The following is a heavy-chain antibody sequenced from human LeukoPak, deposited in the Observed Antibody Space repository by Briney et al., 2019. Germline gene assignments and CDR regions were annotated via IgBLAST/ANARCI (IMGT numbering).Heavy chain of an antibody. J-gene: IGHJ4*02. CDR1: GFTFSSYS. D-gene: IGHD1-20*01. CDR3: ASNWRDYFDY. V-gene: IGHV3-48*04. Sequence: GGFLRLSCAASGFTFSSYSMNWVRQAPGKGLEWVSYISSSSSTIYYADSVKGRFTISRDNAKNSLYLQMNSLRAEDTAVYYCASNWRDYFDYWGQGTLVTVSS. CDR2: ISSSSSTI.